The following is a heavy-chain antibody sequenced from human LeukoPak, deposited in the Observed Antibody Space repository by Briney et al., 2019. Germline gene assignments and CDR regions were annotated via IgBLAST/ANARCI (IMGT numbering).Heavy chain of an antibody. CDR2: IYYSGST. Sequence: SETLSLTCTVSGGSISSSSYYWGWIRQPPGKGLEWIGSIYYSGSTYYNPSLKSRVTISVDTSKNQFSLKLSSVTAADTAVYYCARSAETTHYALGYWGQGTLVTVSS. CDR1: GGSISSSSYY. V-gene: IGHV4-39*07. CDR3: ARSAETTHYALGY. J-gene: IGHJ4*02. D-gene: IGHD4-17*01.